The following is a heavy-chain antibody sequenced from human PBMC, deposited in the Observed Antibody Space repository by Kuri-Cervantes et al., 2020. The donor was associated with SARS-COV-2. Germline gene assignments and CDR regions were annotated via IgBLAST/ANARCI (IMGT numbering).Heavy chain of an antibody. CDR3: AKGVSGSYGSDWFDP. D-gene: IGHD1-26*01. CDR1: GFNFNIYE. Sequence: GESLKISCAASGFNFNIYEMNWVRQAPGKGLEWVSAISGSGGSTYYTDSVKGRFTISRDNSKNTLYLQMNSLRAEDTAVYYCAKGVSGSYGSDWFDPWGQGTLVTVSS. J-gene: IGHJ5*02. CDR2: ISGSGGST. V-gene: IGHV3-23*01.